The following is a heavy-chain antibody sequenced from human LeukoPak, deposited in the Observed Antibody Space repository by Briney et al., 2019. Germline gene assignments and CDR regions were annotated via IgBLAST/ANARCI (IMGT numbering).Heavy chain of an antibody. CDR3: ARFYGSGSYDLDY. J-gene: IGHJ4*02. D-gene: IGHD3-10*01. V-gene: IGHV5-51*01. CDR1: GYSFTSYW. CDR2: IYPADSDT. Sequence: GASLQISCKGSGYSFTSYWIGWGRQLPGKGLEWMGIIYPADSDTRYSPSVQGQVTISADKSISSAYLQWSSLEASDTAIYYCARFYGSGSYDLDYWGQGTLVTVSS.